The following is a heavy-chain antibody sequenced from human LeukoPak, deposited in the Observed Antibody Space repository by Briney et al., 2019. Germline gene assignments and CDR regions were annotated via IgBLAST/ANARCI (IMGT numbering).Heavy chain of an antibody. J-gene: IGHJ3*01. CDR2: INSDGSGG. CDR3: ARSSYSSSSSV. V-gene: IGHV3-7*03. Sequence: PGGSLRLSCAVSGFTFSGSWMSWSRQAPGRGLEWVASINSDGSGGYYADVVKGRFTISRDNAKNSLYLQINSRRAEDTAVYYCARSSYSSSSSVWGQGTMVTVSS. CDR1: GFTFSGSW. D-gene: IGHD6-6*01.